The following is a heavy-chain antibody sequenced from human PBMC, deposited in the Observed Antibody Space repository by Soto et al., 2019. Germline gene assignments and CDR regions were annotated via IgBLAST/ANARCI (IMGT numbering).Heavy chain of an antibody. CDR2: IIPILGLA. CDR3: ASPMNCSGGSCYFSYFDY. Sequence: QVQLVQSGAEVKKPGSSVKVSCKASGGTFSSYSISWVRQAPGQGLEWMGRIIPILGLANYAQKFQGRVTIPADKSTSTVYMDLSSLRSEDTAVYYGASPMNCSGGSCYFSYFDYLGQGTLVTVSS. V-gene: IGHV1-69*02. D-gene: IGHD2-15*01. CDR1: GGTFSSYS. J-gene: IGHJ4*02.